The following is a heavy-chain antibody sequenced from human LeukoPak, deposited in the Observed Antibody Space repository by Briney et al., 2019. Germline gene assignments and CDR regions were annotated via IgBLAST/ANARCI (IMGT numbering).Heavy chain of an antibody. Sequence: SVKVSCKASGGTFSNYAISWVRQAPGQGLEWVGGIIPVFGAASYAQKFQDRLAIITDESTSTAYMELSSLRSEDTAVYYCARERETTSWGQGTLVTVSS. CDR2: IIPVFGAA. CDR1: GGTFSNYA. D-gene: IGHD1-7*01. CDR3: ARERETTS. J-gene: IGHJ4*02. V-gene: IGHV1-69*05.